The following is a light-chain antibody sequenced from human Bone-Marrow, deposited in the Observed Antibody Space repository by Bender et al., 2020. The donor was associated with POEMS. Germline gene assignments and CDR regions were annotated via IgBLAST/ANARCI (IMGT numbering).Light chain of an antibody. CDR1: TGPSNYA. CDR3: QTWGPGFRV. J-gene: IGLJ3*02. V-gene: IGLV4-69*02. Sequence: QPVLTQSPSASASLGASVKLTCTLTTGPSNYAIAWHQQQAERGPRLLMRVNSDGSHSKGDGIPDRFSGSSSGAERYLFISNLQSDDEADYYCQTWGPGFRVFGGGTKLTVL. CDR2: VNSDGSH.